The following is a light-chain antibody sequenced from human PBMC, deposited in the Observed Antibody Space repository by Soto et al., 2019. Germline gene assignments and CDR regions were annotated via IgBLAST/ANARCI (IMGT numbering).Light chain of an antibody. J-gene: IGKJ2*01. V-gene: IGKV3-11*01. Sequence: EIVFTQSPATLSLSPGERATLSCRASQSVSSYLAWYQQKPGQAPRLLIYDASNRATGIPARFSGSGSGTDFTLTISSLEPEDFAVYYCQQRSNWPPYTFGQGTKLESK. CDR2: DAS. CDR1: QSVSSY. CDR3: QQRSNWPPYT.